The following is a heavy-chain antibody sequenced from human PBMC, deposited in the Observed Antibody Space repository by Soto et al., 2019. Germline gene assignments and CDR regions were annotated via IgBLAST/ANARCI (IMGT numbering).Heavy chain of an antibody. D-gene: IGHD4-17*01. V-gene: IGHV1-18*01. CDR3: ARASGDYGLSEYFQH. CDR2: ISTYNGNT. J-gene: IGHJ1*01. Sequence: QVQLVQSGGEVKKPGASVKVSCKASGYTFTSYGISWVRQAPGQGLEWMGWISTYNGNTNYAQKVQGRVTMTTDTSTSTAYMELRSLRSDDTAVYXCARASGDYGLSEYFQHWGQGTLVTVSS. CDR1: GYTFTSYG.